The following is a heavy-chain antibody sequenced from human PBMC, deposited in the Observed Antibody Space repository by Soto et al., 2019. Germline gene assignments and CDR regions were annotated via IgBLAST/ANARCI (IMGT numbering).Heavy chain of an antibody. J-gene: IGHJ5*02. Sequence: ASVKVSCKASGGTFSSYAISWVRQAPGQGPEWMGGIIPIFGTANYAQKFQGRVTITADESTSTAYMELSSLRSEDTAVYYCARSSYSSSSEGFNWFDPWGQGTLVTVSS. CDR2: IIPIFGTA. V-gene: IGHV1-69*13. CDR1: GGTFSSYA. CDR3: ARSSYSSSSEGFNWFDP. D-gene: IGHD6-6*01.